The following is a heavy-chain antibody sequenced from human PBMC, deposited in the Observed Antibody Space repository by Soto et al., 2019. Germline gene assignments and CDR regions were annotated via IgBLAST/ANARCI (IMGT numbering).Heavy chain of an antibody. V-gene: IGHV3-30*18. CDR2: ISHDGGEK. CDR1: GFTFRNFA. J-gene: IGHJ4*02. Sequence: QVQLVETGGGVVQPGRSLRLSCAASGFTFRNFAMYWVRQAPGEGLEWMAFISHDGGEKHYADSVKGRFTVSRDNSKNTVSMQMSSLRVEDTAVYYCAKDLENTYSPHYWGQGTLVIVSS. CDR3: AKDLENTYSPHY. D-gene: IGHD5-18*01.